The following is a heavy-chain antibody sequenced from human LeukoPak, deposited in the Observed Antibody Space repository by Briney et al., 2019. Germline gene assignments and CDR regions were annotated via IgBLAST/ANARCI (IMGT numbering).Heavy chain of an antibody. CDR2: INVYNGNT. CDR3: ARDDPNSGYDFDY. V-gene: IGHV1-18*01. J-gene: IGHJ4*02. CDR1: GYTFSKFG. Sequence: ASVKVSCKASGYTFSKFGIGWQRQAPGQGPEWMGWINVYNGNTNYAQKLQGRVTMTTDTSTSTVYLELRSLRSDDTAVYYCARDDPNSGYDFDYWGQGTLVTVSS. D-gene: IGHD5-12*01.